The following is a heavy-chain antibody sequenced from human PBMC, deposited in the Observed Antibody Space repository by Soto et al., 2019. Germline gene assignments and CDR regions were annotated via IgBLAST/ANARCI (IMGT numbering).Heavy chain of an antibody. CDR1: GGSISSSNW. CDR2: IYHSGST. J-gene: IGHJ6*02. Sequence: LSLTCAVSGGSISSSNWWSWVRQPPGKGLEWIGEIYHSGSTNYNPSLKSRVTISVDKSKNQFSLKLSSVTAADTAVYYCARDGGKRNYYGMDVWGQGPTVTVSS. V-gene: IGHV4-4*02. CDR3: ARDGGKRNYYGMDV. D-gene: IGHD2-15*01.